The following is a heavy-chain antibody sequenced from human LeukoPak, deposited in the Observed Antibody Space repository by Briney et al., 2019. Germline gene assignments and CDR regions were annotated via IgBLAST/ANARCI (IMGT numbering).Heavy chain of an antibody. V-gene: IGHV7-4-1*02. CDR3: ARDLDPAAPGTEFYYYYGMDV. CDR1: GYTFTSYA. CDR2: INTNTGNP. J-gene: IGHJ6*02. Sequence: ASVKVSCKASGYTFTSYAMNWVRQAPGQGLEWMGWINTNTGNPTYAQGFTGRFVFSLDTSVSTAYLQISSLKAEDTAVYYCARDLDPAAPGTEFYYYYGMDVWGQGTKVTVSS. D-gene: IGHD6-13*01.